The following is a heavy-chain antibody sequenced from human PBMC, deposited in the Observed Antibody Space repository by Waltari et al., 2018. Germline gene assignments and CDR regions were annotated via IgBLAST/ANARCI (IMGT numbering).Heavy chain of an antibody. CDR1: GGSFSGYY. J-gene: IGHJ1*01. CDR2: INHNGST. Sequence: QVQLQQWGAGLLKPSETLSLTCAVYGGSFSGYYWSWIRQPPGKGLEWIGEINHNGSTNYNPSLKSRVTISVDTSKNQFSLKLSSVTAADTAVYYCARGLPVVTSYFQHWGQGTLVTVSS. V-gene: IGHV4-34*01. CDR3: ARGLPVVTSYFQH. D-gene: IGHD2-8*02.